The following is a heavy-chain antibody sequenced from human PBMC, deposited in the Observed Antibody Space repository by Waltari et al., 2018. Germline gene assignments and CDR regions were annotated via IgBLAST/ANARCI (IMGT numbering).Heavy chain of an antibody. CDR1: GGSISSSSYY. D-gene: IGHD2-15*01. V-gene: IGHV4-39*07. CDR2: IYYSGST. CDR3: ARDARYCSGGSCFGHFQH. Sequence: QLQLQESGPGLVKPSETLSLTCTVSGGSISSSSYYWGWIRQPPGKGLEWIGSIYYSGSTYYNPSLKSRVTISVDTSKNQFSLKLSSVTAADTAVYYCARDARYCSGGSCFGHFQHWGQGTLVTVSS. J-gene: IGHJ1*01.